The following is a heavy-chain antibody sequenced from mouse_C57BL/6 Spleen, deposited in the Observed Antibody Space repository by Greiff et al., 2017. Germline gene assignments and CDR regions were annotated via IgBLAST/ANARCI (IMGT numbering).Heavy chain of an antibody. D-gene: IGHD1-1*01. Sequence: VQLQQPGAELVMPGASVKLSCKASGYTFTSYWMHWVKQRPGQGLEWIGEIDPSDSYTNYNQKFKGKSTLTVDKSSSTAYMQLSSLTSEDSAVYYCARRGSSVWYFDVWGTGTTVTVSS. V-gene: IGHV1-69*01. CDR1: GYTFTSYW. CDR3: ARRGSSVWYFDV. J-gene: IGHJ1*03. CDR2: IDPSDSYT.